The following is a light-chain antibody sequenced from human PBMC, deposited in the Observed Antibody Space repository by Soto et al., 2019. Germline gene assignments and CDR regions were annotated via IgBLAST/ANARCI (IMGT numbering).Light chain of an antibody. J-gene: IGLJ2*01. CDR1: SSDVGGYDY. Sequence: QSALTQPASVSGSPGQSITISCTGTSSDVGGYDYVSWYQQHPGKAPKLMIFEVSDRPSGVSNRFSGSKSGNTASLTISGLQAEDEADYYCSSYRGSNPLVVFGGGTKLTVL. CDR2: EVS. CDR3: SSYRGSNPLVV. V-gene: IGLV2-14*01.